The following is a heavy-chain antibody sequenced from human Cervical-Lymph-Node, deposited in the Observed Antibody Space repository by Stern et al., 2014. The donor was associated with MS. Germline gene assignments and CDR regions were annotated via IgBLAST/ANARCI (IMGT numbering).Heavy chain of an antibody. CDR2: ISVGNGNT. D-gene: IGHD5-12*01. CDR1: GYNFITYA. V-gene: IGHV1-3*01. CDR3: ARMSGIVAARSAIEY. J-gene: IGHJ4*02. Sequence: QVQLGQSGAEVKKPGASVKVSCKASGYNFITYAMHWVRQAPGQRLEWMGWISVGNGNTKYSQNFQGRINITRDTTTSTAYMELNSLRSEDTAVYYCARMSGIVAARSAIEYWGQGTLVTVPP.